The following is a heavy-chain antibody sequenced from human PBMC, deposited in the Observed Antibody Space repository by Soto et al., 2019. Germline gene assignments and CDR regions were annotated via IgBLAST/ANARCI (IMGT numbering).Heavy chain of an antibody. V-gene: IGHV4-59*01. CDR3: VSYDRQSGRYSLDY. CDR1: GDSITYYY. Sequence: SATLSLTCTVSGDSITYYYWSWIRQPPGKGLEWIGYVYYDGSTNYNPSLESRVTMSIDTSKNQFSLKLSSVIAADTAVYYCVSYDRQSGRYSLDYWGQGTPVTVS. D-gene: IGHD3-10*01. CDR2: VYYDGST. J-gene: IGHJ4*02.